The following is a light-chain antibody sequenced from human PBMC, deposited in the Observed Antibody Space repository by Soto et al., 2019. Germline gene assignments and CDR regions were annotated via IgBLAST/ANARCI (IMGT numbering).Light chain of an antibody. CDR3: QQYNNWPLT. V-gene: IGKV1-5*01. CDR1: QSISSW. CDR2: DAS. J-gene: IGKJ4*01. Sequence: DIQMTQSPSTLSASVGDRVTITCRASQSISSWLAWYQQKLGRAPRLLIYDASSLESGVPSRFSGSGYGTEFTLTIGSLQPDDFATYYCQQYNNWPLTFGGGTKVDIK.